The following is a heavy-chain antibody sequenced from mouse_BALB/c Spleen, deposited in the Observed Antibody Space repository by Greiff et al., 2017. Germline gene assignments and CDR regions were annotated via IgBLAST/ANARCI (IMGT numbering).Heavy chain of an antibody. CDR3: TSREGLLLRY. J-gene: IGHJ2*01. Sequence: VKLMESGAELVRPGASVTLSCKASGYTFTDYEMHWVKQTPVHGLEWIGAIDPETGGTAYNQKFKGKATLTADKSSSTAYMELRSLTSEDSAVYYCTSREGLLLRYWGQGTTLTVSS. D-gene: IGHD1-1*01. V-gene: IGHV1-15*01. CDR2: IDPETGGT. CDR1: GYTFTDYE.